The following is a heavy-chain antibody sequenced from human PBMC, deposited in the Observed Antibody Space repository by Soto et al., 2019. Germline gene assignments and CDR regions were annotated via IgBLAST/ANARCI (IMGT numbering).Heavy chain of an antibody. D-gene: IGHD2-15*01. CDR2: IKDDGSEK. J-gene: IGHJ4*02. Sequence: EVQLVESGGGLVQPGGSLRLSCAASGFTFSGYWMTWARQAPGKGLEWVAQIKDDGSEKFYVDSVKGRFTISRDNADNLLYLQMNSLRAEDTAVYFCARDGYCSGGRCYRRYDYWGQGTLVIVSS. V-gene: IGHV3-7*01. CDR1: GFTFSGYW. CDR3: ARDGYCSGGRCYRRYDY.